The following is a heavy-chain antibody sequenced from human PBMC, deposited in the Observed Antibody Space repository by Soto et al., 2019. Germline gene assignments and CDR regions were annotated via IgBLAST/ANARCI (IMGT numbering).Heavy chain of an antibody. J-gene: IGHJ4*02. Sequence: QVQLQESGPGLVKPSETLSLTCTVSGGSISSYYWSWIRQPPGKGLEWIGYIYYSGSTNYNPSLKSRVTMSLDTSKNQFSLKLSSVTAADTAVYYCARDSPPRIDYWGQGTLVTVSS. CDR2: IYYSGST. V-gene: IGHV4-59*01. CDR3: ARDSPPRIDY. CDR1: GGSISSYY.